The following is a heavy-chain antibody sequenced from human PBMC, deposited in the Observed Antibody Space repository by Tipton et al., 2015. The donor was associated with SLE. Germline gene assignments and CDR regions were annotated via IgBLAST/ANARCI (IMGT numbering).Heavy chain of an antibody. CDR2: IYTSGST. CDR3: ASYYDSSGYYLH. D-gene: IGHD3-22*01. J-gene: IGHJ4*02. V-gene: IGHV4-61*02. CDR1: GGSISSGSYY. Sequence: TLSLTCTVSGGSISSGSYYWSWIRQPAGKGLEWIGRIYTSGSTNYNPSLKSRVTISVDTSKNQFSLKLSSVTAADTAVYYCASYYDSSGYYLHWGQGTLVTVSS.